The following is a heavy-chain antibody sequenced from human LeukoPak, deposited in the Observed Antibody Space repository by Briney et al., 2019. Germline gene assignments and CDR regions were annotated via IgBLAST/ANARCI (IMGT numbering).Heavy chain of an antibody. J-gene: IGHJ3*02. D-gene: IGHD4-23*01. V-gene: IGHV1-46*01. Sequence: ASVKVSCKASGYTFTSYYMHWVRQAPGQGLEWMGIINPSGGSTSYAQKFQGRVTMTRDTSTSTVYMELSSLRSEDTAVYYCASAFMTTVVTAAFDIWGQGTMVTVSS. CDR3: ASAFMTTVVTAAFDI. CDR1: GYTFTSYY. CDR2: INPSGGST.